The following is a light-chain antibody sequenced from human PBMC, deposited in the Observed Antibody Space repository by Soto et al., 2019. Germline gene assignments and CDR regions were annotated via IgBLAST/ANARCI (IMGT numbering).Light chain of an antibody. CDR3: QQYSSSQIT. J-gene: IGKJ5*01. CDR1: QSVSSSY. CDR2: GAS. V-gene: IGKV3-20*01. Sequence: EIVLTQSPGTLSLSPGERATLSCRASQSVSSSYLAWYQQKPGQAPRLLIHGASSRATGIPDRFSGSGSGTDFTLTISRLEPEEFAVYYCQQYSSSQITFGQGTRLEIK.